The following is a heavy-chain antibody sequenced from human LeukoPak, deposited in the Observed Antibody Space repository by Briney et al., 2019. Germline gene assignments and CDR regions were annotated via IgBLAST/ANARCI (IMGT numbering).Heavy chain of an antibody. CDR1: GVSISSSSYY. CDR2: IYYSGST. J-gene: IGHJ4*02. CDR3: ARHTRVTATIDY. V-gene: IGHV4-39*01. Sequence: PSETLSLTCTVSGVSISSSSYYWGWIRQPPGKGLEWIGSIYYSGSTYYNPSLKSRVTISVDTSKNQFSLKLSSVTAADTVVYYCARHTRVTATIDYWGQGTLVTVSS. D-gene: IGHD4-23*01.